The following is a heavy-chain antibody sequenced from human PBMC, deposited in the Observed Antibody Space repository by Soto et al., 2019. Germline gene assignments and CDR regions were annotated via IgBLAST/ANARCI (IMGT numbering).Heavy chain of an antibody. J-gene: IGHJ6*04. Sequence: SVKVSCKASGGTFSSYAISWVRQAPGQGLEWMGGIIPIFGTANYAQKFQGRVTITADESTSTAYMELSSLRSEDTAVYYCARGPGVTQPVYYGMDVWGEGTTVTVSS. CDR3: ARGPGVTQPVYYGMDV. V-gene: IGHV1-69*13. CDR1: GGTFSSYA. CDR2: IIPIFGTA. D-gene: IGHD2-21*02.